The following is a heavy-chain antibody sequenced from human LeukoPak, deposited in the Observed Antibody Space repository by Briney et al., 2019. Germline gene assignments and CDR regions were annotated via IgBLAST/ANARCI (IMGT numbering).Heavy chain of an antibody. CDR2: IKQDGSEK. CDR1: GFTFSSYW. V-gene: IGHV3-7*01. CDR3: ARGSPEYCSGGSCQTN. D-gene: IGHD2-15*01. J-gene: IGHJ4*02. Sequence: GGSLRLSCAASGFTFSSYWMSWVRQAPGKGLEWVANIKQDGSEKYYVDSVKGRFTISRDNAKNSLYLQMNSLRAEDTAVYYCARGSPEYCSGGSCQTNWGQGTLVTVSS.